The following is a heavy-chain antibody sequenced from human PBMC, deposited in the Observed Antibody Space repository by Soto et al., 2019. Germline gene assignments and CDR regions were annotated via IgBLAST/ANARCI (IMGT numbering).Heavy chain of an antibody. Sequence: QITLKESGPTLVKSTQTLTLTCTFSGFSLTTNRVGVGWIRQPPGKALEWLALVYWDDDKRYSPYLKNRLTITKDTSKNQVVRTMTNVDPVDTATYYCAHSPYPSSREFDYWGQGTLVTVSS. V-gene: IGHV2-5*02. CDR2: VYWDDDK. D-gene: IGHD6-13*01. J-gene: IGHJ4*02. CDR1: GFSLTTNRVG. CDR3: AHSPYPSSREFDY.